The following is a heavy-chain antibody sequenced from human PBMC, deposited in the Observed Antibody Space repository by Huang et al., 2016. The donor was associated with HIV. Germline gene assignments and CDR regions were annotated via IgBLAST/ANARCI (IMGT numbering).Heavy chain of an antibody. Sequence: QVQLVQSGSELKKPGASVKVSCKASGYSFTNYAMNWGRQAPGEGLEWMGWINTGTRNPTYAQGFTGWFVFSLEASVSTAYLQISSLKAEDTAVYYCARYRAVAGTGDSYYYMDVWGKGTTVTVSS. CDR3: ARYRAVAGTGDSYYYMDV. V-gene: IGHV7-4-1*02. D-gene: IGHD6-19*01. CDR1: GYSFTNYA. CDR2: INTGTRNP. J-gene: IGHJ6*03.